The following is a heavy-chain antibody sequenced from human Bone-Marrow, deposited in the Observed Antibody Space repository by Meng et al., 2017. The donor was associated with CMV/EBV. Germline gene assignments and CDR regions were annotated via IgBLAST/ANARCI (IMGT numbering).Heavy chain of an antibody. Sequence: SGYTFTTYGLSWVRQAPGQGLEWMGWISNYNGNTNYAQKFQDRVTMTTDASTSIAYMELRSLRFDDTAIYYCARDMIASRPGWFDPWGQGTLVTVSS. CDR3: ARDMIASRPGWFDP. V-gene: IGHV1-18*01. CDR1: GYTFTTYG. D-gene: IGHD6-6*01. CDR2: ISNYNGNT. J-gene: IGHJ5*02.